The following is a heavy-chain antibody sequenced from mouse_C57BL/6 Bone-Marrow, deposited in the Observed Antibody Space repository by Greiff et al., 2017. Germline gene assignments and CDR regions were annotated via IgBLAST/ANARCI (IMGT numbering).Heavy chain of an antibody. CDR2: IDPSDSYT. CDR1: GYTFTSYW. J-gene: IGHJ2*01. Sequence: QVQLKQPGAELVMPGASVKLSCKASGYTFTSYWMHWVKQRPGQGLEWIGEIDPSDSYTNYNQKFKGKSTLTVDKSSSTAYMQLSSLTSEDSAVYYCAGGVYYFDYWGQGTTLTVSS. CDR3: AGGVYYFDY. V-gene: IGHV1-69*01.